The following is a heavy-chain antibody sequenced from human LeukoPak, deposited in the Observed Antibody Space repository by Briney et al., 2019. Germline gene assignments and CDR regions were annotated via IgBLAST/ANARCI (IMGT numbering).Heavy chain of an antibody. D-gene: IGHD3-16*01. CDR3: ARIRMITFGGVIDY. V-gene: IGHV4-30-4*08. Sequence: SETLSLTCTVSGGSISSGDYYWSWIRQPPGKGLEWIGYIYYSVSTSYNPSLKSRVTISVDTSKNQFSLTLSSVTAADTAVYYCARIRMITFGGVIDYWGQGTLVTVSS. J-gene: IGHJ4*02. CDR1: GGSISSGDYY. CDR2: IYYSVST.